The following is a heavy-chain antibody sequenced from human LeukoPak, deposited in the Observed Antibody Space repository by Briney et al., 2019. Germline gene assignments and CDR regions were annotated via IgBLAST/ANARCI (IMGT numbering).Heavy chain of an antibody. V-gene: IGHV3-NL1*01. J-gene: IGHJ4*02. CDR2: IYSGGST. Sequence: GRSLRLSCAASGFTFSSYGMHWVRQAPGKGLEWVAVIYSGGSTYYADSVKGRFTISRDNSKNTLYLQMNSLRAEDTAVYYCARGSIAAAGTLDYWGQGTLVTVSS. CDR1: GFTFSSYG. CDR3: ARGSIAAAGTLDY. D-gene: IGHD6-13*01.